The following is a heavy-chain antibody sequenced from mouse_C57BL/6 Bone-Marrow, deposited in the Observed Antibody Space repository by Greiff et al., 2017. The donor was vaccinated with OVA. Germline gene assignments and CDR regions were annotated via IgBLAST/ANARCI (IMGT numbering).Heavy chain of an antibody. D-gene: IGHD1-1*01. CDR1: GFTFSSYA. V-gene: IGHV5-4*01. CDR2: ISDGGSYT. CDR3: ARDPLYYGSSSWFAY. Sequence: EVKLMESGGGLVKPGGSLKLSCAASGFTFSSYAMSWVRQTPEKRLEWVATISDGGSYTYYPDNVKGRFTISRDNAKNNLYLQMSHLKSEDTAMYYCARDPLYYGSSSWFAYWGQGTLVTVSA. J-gene: IGHJ3*01.